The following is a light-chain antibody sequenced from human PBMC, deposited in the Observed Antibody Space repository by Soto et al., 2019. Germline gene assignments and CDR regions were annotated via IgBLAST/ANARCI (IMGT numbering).Light chain of an antibody. V-gene: IGKV1-6*01. J-gene: IGKJ1*01. CDR2: ATS. CDR3: IQDFIRPLT. Sequence: AIQRTQSPSSMSASLGDRVTITCRASQGIRGDLGWYQQKPGKDPKLLISATSTLQSGVPSRFSGRGSGTNFTLTISSLQTEDFATYYCIQDFIRPLTVGQGTRWIS. CDR1: QGIRGD.